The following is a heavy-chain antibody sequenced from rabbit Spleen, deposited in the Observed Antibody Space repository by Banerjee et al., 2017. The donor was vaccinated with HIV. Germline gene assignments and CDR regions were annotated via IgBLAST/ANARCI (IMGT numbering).Heavy chain of an antibody. Sequence: QSLEESGGDLVQPGASLTLTCTASGFSFSGYWMSWVRQAPGKGLEWIACINIVTGKSVYASWAKGRFIMSRTSSTTVTLQMTSLTAADTATYFCARDLVAVIGWNFNLWGPGTLVTVS. CDR1: GFSFSGYW. D-gene: IGHD1-1*01. V-gene: IGHV1S40*01. CDR2: INIVTGKS. CDR3: ARDLVAVIGWNFNL. J-gene: IGHJ4*01.